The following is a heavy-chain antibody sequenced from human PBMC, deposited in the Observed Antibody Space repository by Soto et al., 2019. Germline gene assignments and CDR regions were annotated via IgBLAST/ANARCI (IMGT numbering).Heavy chain of an antibody. J-gene: IGHJ6*03. D-gene: IGHD3-3*01. Sequence: EVQLVESGGGLVQPGRSLRLSCTASGFTFGDYAMSWFRQAPGKGLEWVGFIRSKAYGGTTEYAASVKGRFTISRDDSKSIAYLQMNSLKTEDTAVYYCTRGYPLGYDFWSGYHPMDVWGKGTTVTVSS. CDR1: GFTFGDYA. V-gene: IGHV3-49*03. CDR3: TRGYPLGYDFWSGYHPMDV. CDR2: IRSKAYGGTT.